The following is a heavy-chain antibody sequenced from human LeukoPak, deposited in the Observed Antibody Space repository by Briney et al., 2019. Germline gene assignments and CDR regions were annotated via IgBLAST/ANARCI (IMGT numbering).Heavy chain of an antibody. Sequence: SVKVSCKGSGGTFISYAISWVRQAHGQGKEWKGGIIPIFDTANYAQKFQGRFTITTDESTSTAYMELSSLRSEDTAVYYCARTDWPEDGYYYYMDVWGKGTTVTVSS. D-gene: IGHD2-21*01. CDR1: GGTFISYA. V-gene: IGHV1-69*05. CDR3: ARTDWPEDGYYYYMDV. J-gene: IGHJ6*03. CDR2: IIPIFDTA.